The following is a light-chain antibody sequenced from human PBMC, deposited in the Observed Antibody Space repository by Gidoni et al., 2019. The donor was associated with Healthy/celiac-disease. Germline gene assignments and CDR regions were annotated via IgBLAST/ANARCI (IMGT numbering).Light chain of an antibody. CDR1: QSISSY. CDR2: AAS. J-gene: IGKJ3*01. V-gene: IGKV1-39*01. Sequence: DIQMTQSPSSLPASVGGRVTITCRASQSISSYLNWYQQKPGKAPKLLIYAASSLQSGVPSRFSGSGSGTDFTLTISSLQPEDFATYYCQQSYSTLFTFGPGTKVDIK. CDR3: QQSYSTLFT.